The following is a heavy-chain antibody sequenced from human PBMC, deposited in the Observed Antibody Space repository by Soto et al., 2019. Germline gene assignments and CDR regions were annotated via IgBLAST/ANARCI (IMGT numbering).Heavy chain of an antibody. CDR1: GGSISRYY. V-gene: IGHV4-59*01. D-gene: IGHD6-19*01. J-gene: IGHJ4*02. CDR2: IHYSGST. CDR3: ARDSGWAYSLDY. Sequence: QVQLQESGPRLVKPSETLSLTCTVSGGSISRYYWTWIRQPPGKGLECIGYIHYSGSTTYNPSLNSRVTMSVDTPKNQFSLKLSSVTAADTAVYYCARDSGWAYSLDYWGQGALVTVSS.